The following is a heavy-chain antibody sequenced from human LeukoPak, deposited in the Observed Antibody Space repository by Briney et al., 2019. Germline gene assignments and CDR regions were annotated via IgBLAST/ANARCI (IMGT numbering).Heavy chain of an antibody. V-gene: IGHV4-4*07. CDR1: GDSLSSSF. Sequence: SETLSLTCTGSGDSLSSSFWSWIRQPAGKGLEWIGRIYTSGYTNYNPSLKSRVTMSVDTSKTQFSLKLSSVTAADTAVYYCARSLRYNGFDPWGQGTLVTVSS. J-gene: IGHJ5*02. CDR2: IYTSGYT. CDR3: ARSLRYNGFDP.